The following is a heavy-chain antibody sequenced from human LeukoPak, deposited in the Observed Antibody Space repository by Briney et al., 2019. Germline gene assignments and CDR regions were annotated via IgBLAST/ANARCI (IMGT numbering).Heavy chain of an antibody. Sequence: ASVKVSCKASGYTFTGYYMHWVRQAPGQGLEWMGWINPNGGGTNYAQKFQGRVTMTRDTSISTAYMELSRLRSDDTAVYYCARSWDTVADAFDIWGQGTMVTVSS. V-gene: IGHV1-2*02. CDR3: ARSWDTVADAFDI. CDR2: INPNGGGT. CDR1: GYTFTGYY. J-gene: IGHJ3*02. D-gene: IGHD4-17*01.